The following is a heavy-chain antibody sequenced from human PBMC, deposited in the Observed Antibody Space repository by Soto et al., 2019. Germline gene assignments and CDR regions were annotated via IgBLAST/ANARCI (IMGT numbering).Heavy chain of an antibody. V-gene: IGHV4-59*01. Sequence: PSETLSLTCSVSGDSIRSYYWTWIRQPPGKGLQWIGYFFHTGNTNYNPSLKSRVTISEDASKNQVSLRLTSVTAADTAVYFCAREQYNCKIWGQGTLVTVAS. J-gene: IGHJ4*02. CDR2: FFHTGNT. CDR3: AREQYNCKI. CDR1: GDSIRSYY. D-gene: IGHD1-20*01.